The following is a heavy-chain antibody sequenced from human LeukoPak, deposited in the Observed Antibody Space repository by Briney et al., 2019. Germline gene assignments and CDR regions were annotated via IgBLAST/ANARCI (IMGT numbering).Heavy chain of an antibody. J-gene: IGHJ4*02. CDR3: ARGRIVGAPSLNY. CDR1: GGSFSGYY. D-gene: IGHD1-26*01. V-gene: IGHV4-34*01. CDR2: INHSGST. Sequence: PSETLSLTCAVYGGSFSGYYWSWIRQPPGKGLEWIGEINHSGSTNYNPSLKSRVTISVDTSKNQFSLKLSSVTAADTAVYYCARGRIVGAPSLNYWGQGTLVNVSS.